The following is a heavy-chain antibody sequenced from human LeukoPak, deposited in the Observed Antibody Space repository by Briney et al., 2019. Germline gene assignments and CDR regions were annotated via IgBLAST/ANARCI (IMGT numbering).Heavy chain of an antibody. D-gene: IGHD2-2*01. CDR2: ISAYNGNT. Sequence: ASVKVSCNDSGYTFTSYGISWVRQAPGQGLEWMGWISAYNGNTNYAQKLQGRVTMTTDTSTSTAYMELRSLRSDDTDVYYCARDWSGGSCSSTSCRDWFDPWGQGTLVTVSS. CDR1: GYTFTSYG. CDR3: ARDWSGGSCSSTSCRDWFDP. J-gene: IGHJ5*02. V-gene: IGHV1-18*01.